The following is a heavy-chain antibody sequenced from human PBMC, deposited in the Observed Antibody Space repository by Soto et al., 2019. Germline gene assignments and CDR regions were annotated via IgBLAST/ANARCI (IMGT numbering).Heavy chain of an antibody. D-gene: IGHD4-17*01. J-gene: IGHJ4*02. CDR3: ARGATVTQYDY. Sequence: PSETLSLTCTVSGVSVSSGSLYWACIRQPPGKGLEWIGFGSYSGTTNYKPSLKSRVTISVDTSRSQISLMVSSLTAADRAVYYCARGATVTQYDYWGQGTLVTVSS. CDR2: GSYSGTT. V-gene: IGHV4-61*01. CDR1: GVSVSSGSLY.